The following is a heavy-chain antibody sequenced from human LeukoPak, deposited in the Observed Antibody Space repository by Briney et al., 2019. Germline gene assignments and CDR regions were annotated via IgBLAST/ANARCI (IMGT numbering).Heavy chain of an antibody. Sequence: GGSLRLSCAASGFTFSSYSMNWVRQAPGKGLEWVSSISSGSSYIYYADSVKGRFTISRDNAKNSLYLQMNSLRAEDTAVYYCARADTAMVTSYYGMDVWGQGTTVTVSS. J-gene: IGHJ6*02. CDR1: GFTFSSYS. CDR3: ARADTAMVTSYYGMDV. CDR2: ISSGSSYI. V-gene: IGHV3-21*01. D-gene: IGHD5-18*01.